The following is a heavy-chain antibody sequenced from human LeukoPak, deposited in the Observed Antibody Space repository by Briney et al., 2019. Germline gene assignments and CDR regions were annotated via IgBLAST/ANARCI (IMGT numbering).Heavy chain of an antibody. CDR1: GGRFSSYS. CDR3: AKQGAARQDYYMDV. V-gene: IGHV1-69*06. D-gene: IGHD5-18*01. J-gene: IGHJ6*03. CDR2: IIPIFGTS. Sequence: SVKVSCKASGGRFSSYSISWVRQAPGQALEWMGRIIPIFGTSNYAQRFQDRVTITADIVSSTAYMELTSLTSGDTAVYFCAKQGAARQDYYMDVWGNGTTVTVSS.